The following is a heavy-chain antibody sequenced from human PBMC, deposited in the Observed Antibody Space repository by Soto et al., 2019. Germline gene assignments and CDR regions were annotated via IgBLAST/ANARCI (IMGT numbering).Heavy chain of an antibody. CDR1: GASISSSSYY. Sequence: QLQLQESGPGLVKPSETLSLTCTVSGASISSSSYYWGWIRQPPGKGLEWIGSINYSGNTYYSPSLKSRVTIPVDTSKNQFSLRLSSVTAADTAVYYCARRLWFGESYRFDPWGQGTLVTVSS. D-gene: IGHD3-10*01. J-gene: IGHJ5*02. CDR3: ARRLWFGESYRFDP. CDR2: INYSGNT. V-gene: IGHV4-39*01.